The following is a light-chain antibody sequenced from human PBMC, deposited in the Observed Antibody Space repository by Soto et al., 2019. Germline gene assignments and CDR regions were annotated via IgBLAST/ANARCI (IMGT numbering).Light chain of an antibody. V-gene: IGKV3-20*01. J-gene: IGKJ4*01. CDR1: QSISSTY. CDR3: QQYSNSLT. CDR2: GAS. Sequence: EIVLTQSPGTLSLSPGERATLSCRASQSISSTYLSWYQQKPGQAPRLLIYGASSRATGIPDRFSGSGSGTEFTLTISRLEPEDSAVYYCQQYSNSLTFGGGTKVEIK.